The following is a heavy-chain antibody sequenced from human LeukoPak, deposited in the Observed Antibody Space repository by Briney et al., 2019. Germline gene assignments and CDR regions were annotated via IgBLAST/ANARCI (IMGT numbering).Heavy chain of an antibody. CDR1: GVSISSFY. D-gene: IGHD3-3*01. Sequence: SETLSLTCTASGVSISSFYWTWIRQPPGKGLEWIGYIYYDGNTNYKPSLKSRVTISVDTSKNQFSLKLSSVTDADTAVYYCARGRFLDAFDIWGQGTMVTVSS. CDR2: IYYDGNT. V-gene: IGHV4-59*01. J-gene: IGHJ3*02. CDR3: ARGRFLDAFDI.